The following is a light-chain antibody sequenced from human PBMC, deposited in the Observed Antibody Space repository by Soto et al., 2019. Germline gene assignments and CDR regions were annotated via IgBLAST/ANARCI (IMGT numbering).Light chain of an antibody. CDR1: TSDIAGYNS. Sequence: QSVLTQPASVSGSPGQSITISCTGTTSDIAGYNSVSWYQLHPGKAPKLIIYEVTNRPSGVPDRFSGSKSDNTASLTISGLQAEDEADYYCSSYTISSAYVVFGGGTKVTVL. CDR3: SSYTISSAYVV. J-gene: IGLJ2*01. V-gene: IGLV2-14*03. CDR2: EVT.